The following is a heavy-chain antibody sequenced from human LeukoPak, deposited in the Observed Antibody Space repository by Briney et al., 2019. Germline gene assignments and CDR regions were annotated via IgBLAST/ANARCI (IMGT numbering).Heavy chain of an antibody. Sequence: GASVKVSCKASGYTFTSYDINWVRQATGQGLEWMGWMNPNSGNTGYAQKFQGRVTMTRNTSISTAYMELSSLRSEDTAVYYCARGRIQLYPFDYWGQGTLVTVSS. CDR1: GYTFTSYD. J-gene: IGHJ4*02. CDR3: ARGRIQLYPFDY. V-gene: IGHV1-8*01. D-gene: IGHD5-18*01. CDR2: MNPNSGNT.